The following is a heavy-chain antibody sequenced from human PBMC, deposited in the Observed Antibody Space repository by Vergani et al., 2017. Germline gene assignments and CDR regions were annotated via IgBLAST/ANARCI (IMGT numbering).Heavy chain of an antibody. D-gene: IGHD4-17*01. CDR3: ARVHGDYEPPGDGRID. V-gene: IGHV1-18*01. J-gene: IGHJ4*02. Sequence: QVQLVQSGAEVKKPGASVKVSCKTSGYTFTNYGISWVRQAPGQGLEWMGWISAYNGDTKYAQKLQGRVTMTRDTSTSTGYMELRSLRSDDTAVDYCARVHGDYEPPGDGRIDWGQGTLVTVSS. CDR2: ISAYNGDT. CDR1: GYTFTNYG.